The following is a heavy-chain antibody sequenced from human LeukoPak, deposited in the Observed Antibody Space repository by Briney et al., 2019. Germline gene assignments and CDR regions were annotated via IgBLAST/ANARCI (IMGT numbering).Heavy chain of an antibody. CDR1: GFTFSNYA. V-gene: IGHV3-23*01. CDR3: ARVLGGGNYEVLYYYGMGV. D-gene: IGHD4-23*01. J-gene: IGHJ6*02. CDR2: ISGSGGST. Sequence: GGSLRLSCAASGFTFSNYAMNWVRQAPGKGLEWVSAISGSGGSTYYAGSVKGRFTISRDNAKNSLYLQMNSLRAEDTAVYYCARVLGGGNYEVLYYYGMGVWGQGTTVTVSS.